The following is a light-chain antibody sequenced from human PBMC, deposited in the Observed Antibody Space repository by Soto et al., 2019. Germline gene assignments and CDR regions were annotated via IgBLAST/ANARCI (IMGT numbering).Light chain of an antibody. Sequence: QAVVTQSSSASASLGSSVKLTCTLSSGHSSYIIAWHQQQPGKAPRYLMKPEGSGSYNKGSGVPDRFSGSSSGADRYLTISNLQFEDEADYYCETWDSNTHTVFGGGTQLTVL. CDR1: SGHSSYI. CDR3: ETWDSNTHTV. J-gene: IGLJ3*02. CDR2: PEGSGSY. V-gene: IGLV4-60*02.